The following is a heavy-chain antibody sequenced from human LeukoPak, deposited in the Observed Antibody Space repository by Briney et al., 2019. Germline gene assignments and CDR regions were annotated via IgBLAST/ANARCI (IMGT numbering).Heavy chain of an antibody. CDR2: IYYSGST. V-gene: IGHV4-59*11. D-gene: IGHD3-3*01. Sequence: SETLSLTCTVSGGSISSHYWSWIRQPPGKGLEWIGYIYYSGSTNYNPSLKSRVTISVDTSKNQFSLKLSSVTAAVTAVYYCARARGTTYYDFWSGYFIFDYWGQGTLVTVSS. CDR3: ARARGTTYYDFWSGYFIFDY. J-gene: IGHJ4*02. CDR1: GGSISSHY.